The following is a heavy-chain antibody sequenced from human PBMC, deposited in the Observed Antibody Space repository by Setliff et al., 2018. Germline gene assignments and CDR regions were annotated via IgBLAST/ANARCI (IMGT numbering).Heavy chain of an antibody. D-gene: IGHD6-19*01. V-gene: IGHV3-23*03. Sequence: PGGSLRLSCEASGFTFSNYAMGRVRQAPGKGLEWVSVIYSGGSATYYAESVRGRFTISRDNAKNSLYLQMNSLRAEDTAVYYCEGRAVADRGFDIWGQGTTVTVSS. J-gene: IGHJ3*02. CDR1: GFTFSNYA. CDR3: EGRAVADRGFDI. CDR2: IYSGGSAT.